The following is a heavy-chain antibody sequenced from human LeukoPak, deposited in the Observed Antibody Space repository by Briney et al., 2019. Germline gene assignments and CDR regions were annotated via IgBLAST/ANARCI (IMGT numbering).Heavy chain of an antibody. CDR1: GYSFTSYA. CDR2: INAGNDNT. D-gene: IGHD6-19*01. CDR3: ARHIDNSGSNWLDP. Sequence: ASVKVSCKASGYSFTSYAIHWVRQAPGQRLEWMGWINAGNDNTKYSQKFQDRVTITGDKSASRAYMELSSLTSEDTAVYYCARHIDNSGSNWLDPWGQGTLVTVSS. J-gene: IGHJ5*02. V-gene: IGHV1-3*01.